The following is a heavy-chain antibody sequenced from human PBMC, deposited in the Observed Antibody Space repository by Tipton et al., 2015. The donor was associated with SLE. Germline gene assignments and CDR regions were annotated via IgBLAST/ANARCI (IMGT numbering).Heavy chain of an antibody. CDR3: ASRLKYSGYDYRYFRRTQFDY. Sequence: LRLSCNVSGGSIISGIYYWTWMRQPAGKGLEWIGRIYSNGATNYNPSLKSRVTISVDTSKNQFSLKLTSVTAADTAVYYCASRLKYSGYDYRYFRRTQFDYWGQGTLVTVSS. V-gene: IGHV4-61*02. D-gene: IGHD5-12*01. CDR1: GGSIISGIYY. CDR2: IYSNGAT. J-gene: IGHJ4*02.